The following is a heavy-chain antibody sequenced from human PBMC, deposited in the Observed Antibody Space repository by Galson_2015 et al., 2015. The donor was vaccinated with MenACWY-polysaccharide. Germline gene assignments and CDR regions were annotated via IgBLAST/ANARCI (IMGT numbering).Heavy chain of an antibody. Sequence: SLRLSCAVSGITFSGYAMHWVRQAPGKGLEYVSGISSTGGRIYYADSVKGRFTVSRDNSKSTLYLQMSSLRAEDTAVYFCVKDPVPNPRGMDGWGHGTTVTVSS. J-gene: IGHJ6*02. CDR1: GITFSGYA. V-gene: IGHV3-64D*06. CDR3: VKDPVPNPRGMDG. D-gene: IGHD3-10*02. CDR2: ISSTGGRI.